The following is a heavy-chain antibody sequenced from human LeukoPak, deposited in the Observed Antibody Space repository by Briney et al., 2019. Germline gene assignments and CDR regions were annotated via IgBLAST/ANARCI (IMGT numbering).Heavy chain of an antibody. CDR2: TYYSGST. V-gene: IGHV4-59*08. D-gene: IGHD3-10*01. CDR1: GGSISSDY. CDR3: ARHKGVTYAMDV. Sequence: SGTLSLTCTVSGGSISSDYWSWIRQPPGKGLEWIGYTYYSGSTNYNPSLKSRVTISVDTSKKQFSLKLSSVTAADTAVYYCARHKGVTYAMDVWGQGTTVTVSS. J-gene: IGHJ6*02.